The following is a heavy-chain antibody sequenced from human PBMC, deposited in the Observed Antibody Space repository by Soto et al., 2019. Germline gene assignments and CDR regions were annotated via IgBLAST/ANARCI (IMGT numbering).Heavy chain of an antibody. CDR1: AYTFTGYY. V-gene: IGHV1-2*04. D-gene: IGHD2-2*01. Sequence: SVKVSCKASAYTFTGYYMHWVRQAPGQGLEWMGWINPNSGGTNYAQKFQGWVTMTRDTSISTAYMELSRLRSDDTAVYYCARVTSSNRRGVEYHGMDVWGQGTTVIVSS. J-gene: IGHJ6*02. CDR3: ARVTSSNRRGVEYHGMDV. CDR2: INPNSGGT.